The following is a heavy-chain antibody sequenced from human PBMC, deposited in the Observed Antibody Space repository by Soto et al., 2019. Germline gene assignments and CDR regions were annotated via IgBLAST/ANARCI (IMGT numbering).Heavy chain of an antibody. CDR2: LNDGGGST. V-gene: IGHV3-23*01. CDR3: EEAGTTRPSTWVVT. D-gene: IGHD2-15*01. Sequence: GGFLKLSCGASGFTFSNYAISWVRQAPGKGLEWVSVLNDGGGSTSYAHSVKGRFTISRDNANNTPNLKMSSLRAEDTAVYYCEEAGTTRPSTWVVTWWQGTLGTVSP. CDR1: GFTFSNYA. J-gene: IGHJ5*02.